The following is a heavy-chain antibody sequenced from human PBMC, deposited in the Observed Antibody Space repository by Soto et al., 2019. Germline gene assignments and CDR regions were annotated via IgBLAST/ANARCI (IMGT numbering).Heavy chain of an antibody. J-gene: IGHJ4*02. Sequence: GGSLRLSCAAPGFSFSIYALHWVRQAPGKGLEWVAVISPNGNNQYYADSVKGRFTISRDTSKSTLYLQMTSLRPEDTAVYYCASGAAYYYDTSRYWGQGALVTVSS. V-gene: IGHV3-30-3*01. D-gene: IGHD3-22*01. CDR2: ISPNGNNQ. CDR3: ASGAAYYYDTSRY. CDR1: GFSFSIYA.